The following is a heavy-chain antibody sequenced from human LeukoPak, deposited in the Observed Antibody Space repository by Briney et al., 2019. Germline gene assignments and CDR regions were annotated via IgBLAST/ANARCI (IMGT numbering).Heavy chain of an antibody. V-gene: IGHV3-7*01. CDR2: IKQDESEK. CDR3: ARDGGVIAAAGTGY. D-gene: IGHD6-13*01. J-gene: IGHJ4*02. Sequence: SGGSLRLSCAASGFTFSSYWTSWVRQAPGKGLEWVANIKQDESEKYYVDSVKGRFTISRDNAKNSLYLQMNSLRAEDTAVYYCARDGGVIAAAGTGYWGQGTLVTVSS. CDR1: GFTFSSYW.